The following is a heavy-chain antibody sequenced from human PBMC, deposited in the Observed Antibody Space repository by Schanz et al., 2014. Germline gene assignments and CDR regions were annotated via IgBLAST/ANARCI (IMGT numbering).Heavy chain of an antibody. CDR2: INPSGGST. V-gene: IGHV1-46*03. D-gene: IGHD6-13*01. J-gene: IGHJ4*02. CDR1: GYTFTSYY. CDR3: ARDGEAAAGSDY. Sequence: QVQLVQSGAEVKKPGASVKVSCKASGYTFTSYYMHWVRQAPGQGLEWMGRINPSGGSTSYAQKFQGRASVTSETSTSTDYIELSSLRTEISAVYYCARDGEAAAGSDYWGQGTLVTVSS.